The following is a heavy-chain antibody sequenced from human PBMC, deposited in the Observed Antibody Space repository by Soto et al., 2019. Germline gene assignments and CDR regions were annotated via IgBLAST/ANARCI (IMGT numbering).Heavy chain of an antibody. D-gene: IGHD4-4*01. CDR3: ARVAYSDYYYYYMDV. Sequence: GGSLRLSCVVSGFTFSNYWMTWVRQAPGKGLVWVANINQDGSEKNYVDSVKGRFTISRDNAKKSLYLQMNSLRAEDTAVYYCARVAYSDYYYYYMDVWGKGTTVTVSS. CDR1: GFTFSNYW. CDR2: INQDGSEK. J-gene: IGHJ6*03. V-gene: IGHV3-7*01.